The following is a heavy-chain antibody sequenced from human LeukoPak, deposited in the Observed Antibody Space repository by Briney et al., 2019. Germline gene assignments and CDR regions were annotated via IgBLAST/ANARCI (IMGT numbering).Heavy chain of an antibody. Sequence: GGSLRLSCEASGFNISGSAMHWVRQASGKGLEWVDHVRNRHSNYATAYAASVKGRFTISRDDSKNTAYLQMNSLKSEDTAVYYCTRNIDIVVVVVATPFSPWGQGILVTVSS. D-gene: IGHD2-15*01. CDR3: TRNIDIVVVVVATPFSP. CDR1: GFNISGSA. J-gene: IGHJ5*02. CDR2: VRNRHSNYAT. V-gene: IGHV3-73*01.